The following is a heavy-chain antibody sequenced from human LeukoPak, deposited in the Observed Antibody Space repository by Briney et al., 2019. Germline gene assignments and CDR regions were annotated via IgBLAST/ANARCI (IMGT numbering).Heavy chain of an antibody. J-gene: IGHJ4*02. Sequence: SETLSLTCTVSGGSISSYYWSWIRQPPGKGLEWIGYIYYSGSTNHNPSLKSRVTISVDTSKNQFSLKLSSVTAADTAVYYCARSPGGLFFDYWGQGTLVTVSS. CDR2: IYYSGST. CDR3: ARSPGGLFFDY. D-gene: IGHD3-16*01. CDR1: GGSISSYY. V-gene: IGHV4-59*01.